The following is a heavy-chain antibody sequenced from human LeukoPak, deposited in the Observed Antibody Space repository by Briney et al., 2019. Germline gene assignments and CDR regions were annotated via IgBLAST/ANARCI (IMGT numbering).Heavy chain of an antibody. V-gene: IGHV4-39*01. D-gene: IGHD3-22*01. CDR3: AKRYYYDSSGYELDY. Sequence: PSETLSLTCTASGGSISSSSYYWGWIRQPPGKGLEWIGSIYYSGSTYYNPSLKSRVTISVDTSKNQFSLKLSSVTAADTAVYYCAKRYYYDSSGYELDYWGQGTLVTVSS. CDR1: GGSISSSSYY. J-gene: IGHJ4*02. CDR2: IYYSGST.